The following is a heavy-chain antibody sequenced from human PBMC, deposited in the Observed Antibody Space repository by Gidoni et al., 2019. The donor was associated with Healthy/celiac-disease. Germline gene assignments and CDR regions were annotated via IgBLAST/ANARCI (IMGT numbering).Heavy chain of an antibody. D-gene: IGHD2-21*01. V-gene: IGHV3-30*04. J-gene: IGHJ6*02. CDR1: GFTFSSSA. CDR2: ISYDGSNK. CDR3: ARAEECCGGEDTYYYYYGMDV. Sequence: QVQLVESGGGVVQPGRSLRLSCASSGFTFSSSAFHWIRQAPGKGLEWVAVISYDGSNKYYADSVKGRFTISRDNSKNTLYLQMNSLRAEDTAVYYCARAEECCGGEDTYYYYYGMDVWGQGTTVTVSS.